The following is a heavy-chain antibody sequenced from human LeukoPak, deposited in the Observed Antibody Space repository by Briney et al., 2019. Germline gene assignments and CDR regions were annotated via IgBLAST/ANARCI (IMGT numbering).Heavy chain of an antibody. CDR3: ASGLYDILTGYEVYYYYGMDV. V-gene: IGHV1-69*13. J-gene: IGHJ6*02. Sequence: ASVKVSCKASGGTFSSYAISWVRQAPGRGLEWMGGIIPIFGTANYAQKFQGRVAITADESTSTAYMELSSLRSEDTAVYYCASGLYDILTGYEVYYYYGMDVWGQGTTVTVSS. CDR2: IIPIFGTA. CDR1: GGTFSSYA. D-gene: IGHD3-9*01.